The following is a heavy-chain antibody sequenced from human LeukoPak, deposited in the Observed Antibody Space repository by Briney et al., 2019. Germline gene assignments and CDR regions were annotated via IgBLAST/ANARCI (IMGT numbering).Heavy chain of an antibody. CDR2: ISAYNCNT. CDR3: ARDNLESKGYCSGGSCYPFDY. J-gene: IGHJ4*02. CDR1: GYTFTSYG. Sequence: ASVKVSCKASGYTFTSYGISWVRQAPGQGLEWMGWISAYNCNTNYAQKLQGRVTMTTDTSTSTAYMELRSLRSDDTAVYYCARDNLESKGYCSGGSCYPFDYWGQGTLVTVSS. V-gene: IGHV1-18*01. D-gene: IGHD2-15*01.